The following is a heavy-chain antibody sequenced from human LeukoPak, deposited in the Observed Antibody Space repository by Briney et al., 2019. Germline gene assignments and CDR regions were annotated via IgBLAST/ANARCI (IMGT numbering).Heavy chain of an antibody. CDR1: GFTFDDYA. CDR3: AKGVGHDFWSGSSSDY. D-gene: IGHD3-3*01. Sequence: GGSLRLSCAASGFTFDDYAMHWVRQAPGKGLEWVSGISWNSGSIGYADSVKGRFTISRDNAKNSLYLQMNSLRAEDMALYYCAKGVGHDFWSGSSSDYWGQGTLVTVSS. V-gene: IGHV3-9*03. J-gene: IGHJ4*02. CDR2: ISWNSGSI.